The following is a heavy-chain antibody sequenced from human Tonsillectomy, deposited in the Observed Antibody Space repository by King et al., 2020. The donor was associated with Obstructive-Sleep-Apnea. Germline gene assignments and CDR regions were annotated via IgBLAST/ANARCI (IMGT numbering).Heavy chain of an antibody. D-gene: IGHD6-13*01. J-gene: IGHJ5*02. CDR2: VNHSGST. Sequence: VQLQQWGAGLLKPSETLSLTCAVFGGSFSDYYWSWIRQPPGKGLEWIGEVNHSGSTNYNPSLKSRVTISVDTSKNQFSLNLNSVTAVDTPVYYCARGSGAAAVNWFDPWGQGTLVTVSS. CDR3: ARGSGAAAVNWFDP. CDR1: GGSFSDYY. V-gene: IGHV4-34*01.